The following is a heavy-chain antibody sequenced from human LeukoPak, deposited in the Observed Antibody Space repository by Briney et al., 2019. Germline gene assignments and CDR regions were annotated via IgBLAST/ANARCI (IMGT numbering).Heavy chain of an antibody. CDR2: ITSIGSTT. CDR1: GFTFRSYE. J-gene: IGHJ4*02. CDR3: AREGTSGFSY. Sequence: GGSLRPSCAASGFTFRSYEMNWVRQAPGKGLEWVSYITSIGSTTYYADSVKGRFTISRDNAKNSLYLQMNSLRAEDMAVYYCAREGTSGFSYWGQGTLVTVSS. V-gene: IGHV3-48*03. D-gene: IGHD3-10*01.